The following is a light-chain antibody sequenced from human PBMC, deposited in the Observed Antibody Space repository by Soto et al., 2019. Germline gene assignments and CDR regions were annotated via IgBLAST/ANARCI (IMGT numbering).Light chain of an antibody. V-gene: IGLV2-14*01. CDR2: DVS. CDR3: CSFTRSSTLI. J-gene: IGLJ2*01. Sequence: QSVLTQTASVSGSPGQSITLSCIGSSSDVGGYNSVSWYQQYPGKAPKLIIHDVSVRPSGVSNRFSGSKSGNTASLTISGLQAEDEAKYFCCSFTRSSTLIFGGGTKLTVL. CDR1: SSDVGGYNS.